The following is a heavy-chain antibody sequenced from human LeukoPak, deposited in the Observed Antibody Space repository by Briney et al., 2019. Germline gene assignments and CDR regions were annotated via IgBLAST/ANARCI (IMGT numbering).Heavy chain of an antibody. CDR2: IYSAGNT. J-gene: IGHJ6*02. D-gene: IGHD7-27*01. CDR1: GFTVSSNH. Sequence: GGSLRLSCVASGFTVSSNHMTWVRQAPGKGLEWVSVIYSAGNTYYAASVRGRFTISRDNSKNTLYFQMNSLRAEDTAVYYCAKVSGEYYYGMDVWGLGTTVTVSS. CDR3: AKVSGEYYYGMDV. V-gene: IGHV3-53*01.